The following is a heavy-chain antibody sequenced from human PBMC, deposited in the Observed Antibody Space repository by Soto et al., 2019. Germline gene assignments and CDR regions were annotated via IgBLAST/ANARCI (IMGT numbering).Heavy chain of an antibody. V-gene: IGHV3-74*01. D-gene: IGHD6-19*01. CDR1: GYTFGDHW. CDR3: ASAAVDY. CDR2: MNSDGGII. Sequence: GGSLRLSCAVAGYTFGDHWMHWVRQAPGKGLEWVSRMNSDGGIINYADSVKGRFTVSRDNARNTLYLQMNSLRVEDTAVYYCASAAVDYWGQGTLVPVSS. J-gene: IGHJ4*02.